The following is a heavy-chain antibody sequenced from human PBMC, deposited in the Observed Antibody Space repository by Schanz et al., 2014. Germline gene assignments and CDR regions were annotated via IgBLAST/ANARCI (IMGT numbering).Heavy chain of an antibody. CDR2: VSRSTPDI. CDR1: GFSFSDYY. CDR3: VRDSFFAFDY. D-gene: IGHD3-3*01. V-gene: IGHV3-11*06. J-gene: IGHJ4*02. Sequence: QVHLLESGGGLVEPGGSLRLSCAASGFSFSDYYMSWIRQAPGKGLEWVSYVSRSTPDIYYADSVKGRFTMSRDNAKNSVFLQMNSLRAEDTAVYYCVRDSFFAFDYWGQGTLXTVSS.